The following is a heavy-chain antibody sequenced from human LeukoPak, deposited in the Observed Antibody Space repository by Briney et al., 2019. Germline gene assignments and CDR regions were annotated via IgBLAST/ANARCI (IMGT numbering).Heavy chain of an antibody. J-gene: IGHJ4*02. V-gene: IGHV3-23*01. D-gene: IGHD3-22*01. Sequence: GGSLRLSCAASGFTVSSYAMSWVRQAPGKGLEWVTSISGSGGSTYYADSVKGRFTISRDNSKNTLFLQMNSLRAEDTAVYYCAKDPYYYDTSGYNGDYWGQGTLVTVSS. CDR2: ISGSGGST. CDR3: AKDPYYYDTSGYNGDY. CDR1: GFTVSSYA.